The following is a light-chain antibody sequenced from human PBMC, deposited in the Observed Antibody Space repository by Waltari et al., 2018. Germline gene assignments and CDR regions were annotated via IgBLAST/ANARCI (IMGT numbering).Light chain of an antibody. CDR3: NSRDSSANHVV. CDR1: SLRRNY. J-gene: IGLJ2*01. Sequence: SSELTQDPAVSVALGQTVRITCQGDSLRRNYASWYQQKPGPAPVLVIYAKNNRPSGIPDRFSGSSSGNTASLTITGAQAEDEADYYCNSRDSSANHVVFGGGTKLTVL. V-gene: IGLV3-19*01. CDR2: AKN.